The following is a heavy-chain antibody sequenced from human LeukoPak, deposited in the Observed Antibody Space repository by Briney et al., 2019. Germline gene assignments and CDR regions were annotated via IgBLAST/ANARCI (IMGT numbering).Heavy chain of an antibody. CDR2: IYYSGST. CDR1: GGSISSYY. CDR3: ARTIFGVSYYYYYGMDV. V-gene: IGHV4-59*08. Sequence: SETLSLTCTVSGGSISSYYWSWIRQPPGKGLEWIGYIYYSGSTNYNPSLKSRVTISVDTSKNQFSLKLSSVTAADTAVYYCARTIFGVSYYYYYGMDVWGQGTTVTVSS. J-gene: IGHJ6*02. D-gene: IGHD3-3*01.